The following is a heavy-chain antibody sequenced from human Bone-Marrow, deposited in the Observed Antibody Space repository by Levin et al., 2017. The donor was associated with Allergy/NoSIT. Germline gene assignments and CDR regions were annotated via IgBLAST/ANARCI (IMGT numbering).Heavy chain of an antibody. V-gene: IGHV3-73*01. CDR1: GFAFSGSA. CDR3: TTNIRVVGPATGEKGAGIVY. CDR2: IRNKTASYAT. Sequence: GGSLRLSCAASGFAFSGSAIHWVRQTSGKRLEWLGRIRNKTASYATTYAASVEGRFAVSRDDSKNTAYLQMNSLTTGATAVYYCTTNIRVVGPATGEKGAGIVYWGQGTLVTVSS. J-gene: IGHJ4*02. D-gene: IGHD2-15*01.